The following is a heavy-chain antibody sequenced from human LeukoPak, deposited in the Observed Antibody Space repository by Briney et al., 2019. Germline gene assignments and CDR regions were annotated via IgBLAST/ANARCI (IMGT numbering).Heavy chain of an antibody. D-gene: IGHD2-15*01. CDR3: ARRSEFDNTHYHYFDY. CDR2: ICYSGSN. Sequence: PSETLSLTRTVSGDSIRSYCWSWIRQPPGKGLDWIGSICYSGSNNYNPSLKSRVTISIDTSKNQFSLILHSVAAADTAVYYCARRSEFDNTHYHYFDYWGQGALVTVSS. J-gene: IGHJ4*02. CDR1: GDSIRSYC. V-gene: IGHV4-59*08.